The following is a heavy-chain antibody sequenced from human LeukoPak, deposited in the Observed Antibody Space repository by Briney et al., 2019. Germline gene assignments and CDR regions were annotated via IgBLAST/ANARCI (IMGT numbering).Heavy chain of an antibody. Sequence: PGGSLRLSCAASGFTFSSYEMNWVRQAPGKGREWVSYISSSGSTIYYADSVKGRFTISRDNAKNSLYLQMNSLRAEDTAVYYCAELGIMIGGVWGKGTTVTISS. CDR3: AELGIMIGGV. CDR1: GFTFSSYE. V-gene: IGHV3-48*03. J-gene: IGHJ6*04. D-gene: IGHD3-16*01. CDR2: ISSSGSTI.